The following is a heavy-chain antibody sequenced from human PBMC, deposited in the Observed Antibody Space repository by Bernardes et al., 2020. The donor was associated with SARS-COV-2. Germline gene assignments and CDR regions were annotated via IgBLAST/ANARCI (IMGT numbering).Heavy chain of an antibody. J-gene: IGHJ4*02. CDR2: ITGSGHNT. D-gene: IGHD3-3*01. V-gene: IGHV3-23*01. CDR1: GFTLISTT. CDR3: AKMGLAPGSTIGGEWLRFDY. Sequence: VGSLSLSCAASGFTLISTTMSWVRQAPGRGLEWVSSITGSGHNTYSADSVKGRFTISRDISKNTLYLQMGSLRPEDTAVYYCAKMGLAPGSTIGGEWLRFDYWGQGAQVTVSS.